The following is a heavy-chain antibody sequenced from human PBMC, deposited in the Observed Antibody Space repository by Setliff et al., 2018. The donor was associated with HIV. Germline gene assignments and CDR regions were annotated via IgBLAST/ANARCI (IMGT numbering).Heavy chain of an antibody. CDR2: IFPDDSDT. D-gene: IGHD2-15*01. CDR3: ARLGTYCSGGDCYSDHYFDY. V-gene: IGHV5-51*01. J-gene: IGHJ4*02. CDR1: GYSFTDNW. Sequence: GESLKISCKVSGYSFTDNWIGWVRQMPGKGLEWMGIIFPDDSDTTYSPSFQGQVTISVDKSITTAYLQWGSLKASDTAIYYCARLGTYCSGGDCYSDHYFDYWGQGTPVTAPQ.